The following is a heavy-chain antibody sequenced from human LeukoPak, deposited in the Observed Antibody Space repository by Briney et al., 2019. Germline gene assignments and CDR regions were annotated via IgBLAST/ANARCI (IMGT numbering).Heavy chain of an antibody. CDR2: ISGSGGST. Sequence: GGSLRLSCAASGFTFSTYAMTWVRQAPGKGLEWVSTISGSGGSTYYPDSVRGRFTIPRDNSKNTLYLQMNSLRAEDTALYYCAKGSYYSGSGSFSQYGWFDPWGQGTLVTVSS. J-gene: IGHJ5*02. CDR1: GFTFSTYA. CDR3: AKGSYYSGSGSFSQYGWFDP. D-gene: IGHD3-10*01. V-gene: IGHV3-23*01.